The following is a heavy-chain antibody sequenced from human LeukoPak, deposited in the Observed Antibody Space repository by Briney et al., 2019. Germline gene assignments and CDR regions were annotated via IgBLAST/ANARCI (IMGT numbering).Heavy chain of an antibody. CDR2: ISGRSDNT. V-gene: IGHV3-23*01. D-gene: IGHD3-9*01. J-gene: IGHJ4*02. Sequence: PGASLRLSRAASGFIFSNYAMYWVRHAPGKGLEWVSAISGRSDNTYYADSVKGRFTLSRDSSKNTLYLQMNSLRADDTAVYYCAKWGDYDVLTGYYVSDFWGQGTLVTVSS. CDR3: AKWGDYDVLTGYYVSDF. CDR1: GFIFSNYA.